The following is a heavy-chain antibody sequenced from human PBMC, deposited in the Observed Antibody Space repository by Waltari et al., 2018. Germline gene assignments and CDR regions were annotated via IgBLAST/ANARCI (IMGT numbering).Heavy chain of an antibody. Sequence: EVQLLQSGGGLMQPGGSLRLPCQCSVLTFSKYVMSWVRPAPGKGLEWVSVVTASGDITYYADSVKGRFLISRDNSRNTLFLDMTSLRAEDTAVYYCAKPGGFGSLTPIYGLDVWGRGTAVTVSS. CDR1: VLTFSKYV. J-gene: IGHJ6*02. CDR2: VTASGDIT. CDR3: AKPGGFGSLTPIYGLDV. V-gene: IGHV3-23*01. D-gene: IGHD3-10*01.